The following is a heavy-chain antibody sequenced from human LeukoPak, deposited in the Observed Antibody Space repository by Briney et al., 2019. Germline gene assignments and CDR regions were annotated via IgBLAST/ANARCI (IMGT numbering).Heavy chain of an antibody. CDR2: IGYDGSEI. CDR1: GFTFSTYG. D-gene: IGHD3-22*01. J-gene: IGHJ4*02. V-gene: IGHV3-30*02. CDR3: AKRGKDSPGYYNYFDS. Sequence: GESLRPSCATSGFTFSTYGMHWVRQAPGKGLEWVAFIGYDGSEIHYADSVKGRLTISRDNSKNTVHLQMGGLRGEDTAVYYCAKRGKDSPGYYNYFDSWGQGTLVTVSS.